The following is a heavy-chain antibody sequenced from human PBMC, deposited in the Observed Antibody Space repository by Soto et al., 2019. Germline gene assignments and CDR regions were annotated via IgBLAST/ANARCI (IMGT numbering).Heavy chain of an antibody. J-gene: IGHJ6*02. V-gene: IGHV5-10-1*01. Sequence: GESLKISCKGSGYSFTSYWISWVRQMPGKGLEWMGRIDPSDSYTNYSPSFQGHVTTSADKSISTAYLQWSSLKASDTAMYYCARHLPAPAYSSGWYHYYGMDVWGQGTAVTVSS. D-gene: IGHD6-19*01. CDR3: ARHLPAPAYSSGWYHYYGMDV. CDR1: GYSFTSYW. CDR2: IDPSDSYT.